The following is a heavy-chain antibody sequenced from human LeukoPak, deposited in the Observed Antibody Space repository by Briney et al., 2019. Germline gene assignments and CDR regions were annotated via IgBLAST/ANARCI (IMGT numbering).Heavy chain of an antibody. CDR1: GFTFTNSA. CDR2: IGGHVYST. D-gene: IGHD2-15*01. CDR3: AKESAAVVVAGRDFDY. Sequence: PGGSLRLSCAASGFTFTNSAMSWVRQAPGTGLEWVSSIGGHVYSTYYADSVIGRFTISRDDSKNTLYLQMNSLRAEDTALYYCAKESAAVVVAGRDFDYWGQGTLVTVSS. V-gene: IGHV3-23*01. J-gene: IGHJ4*02.